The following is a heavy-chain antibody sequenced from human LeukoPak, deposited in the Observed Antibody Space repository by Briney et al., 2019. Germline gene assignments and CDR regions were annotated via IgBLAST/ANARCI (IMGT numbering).Heavy chain of an antibody. CDR1: GFTFSSYA. CDR2: IYYSGST. Sequence: KTGGSLRLSCAASGFTFSSYAMSWIRQPPGKGLEWIGYIYYSGSTNYNPSLKSRVTISVDTSKNQFSLKLSSVTAADTAVYYCARGPGSSGYYHWYFDLWGRGTLVTVSS. V-gene: IGHV4-59*01. D-gene: IGHD3-22*01. CDR3: ARGPGSSGYYHWYFDL. J-gene: IGHJ2*01.